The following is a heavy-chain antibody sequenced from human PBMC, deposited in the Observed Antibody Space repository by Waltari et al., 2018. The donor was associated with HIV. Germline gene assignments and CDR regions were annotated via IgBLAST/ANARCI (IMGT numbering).Heavy chain of an antibody. D-gene: IGHD1-1*01. J-gene: IGHJ2*01. CDR2: MNPTGTSI. CDR3: ARESHPRLAHWYFDL. V-gene: IGHV3-11*04. CDR1: GFSFRAYY. Sequence: QVQLVESGGGLVKPGGSLRLSCSASGFSFRAYYMTWIRQVPGQGLEWLSYMNPTGTSIYYADAVKGRFTISRDNTKNSLYLQINSLRREDTAFYYCARESHPRLAHWYFDLWGRGTLVTVSS.